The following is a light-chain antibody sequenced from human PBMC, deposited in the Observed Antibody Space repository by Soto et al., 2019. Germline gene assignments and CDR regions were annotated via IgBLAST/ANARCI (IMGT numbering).Light chain of an antibody. V-gene: IGKV1-5*01. J-gene: IGKJ5*01. CDR1: QSIDSW. CDR3: QQFHSFPIT. CDR2: AAS. Sequence: DIQMTQSPSTLSASVGDRVTITCRASQSIDSWLAWYQHKPGKAPKLLIYAASSLQSGVPSRFSGSGSGTEFTLTISSLQPDDYATYYCQQFHSFPITFGQGTRLEIK.